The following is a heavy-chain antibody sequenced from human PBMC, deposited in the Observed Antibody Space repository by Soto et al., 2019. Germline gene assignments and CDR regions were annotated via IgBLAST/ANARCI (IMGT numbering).Heavy chain of an antibody. D-gene: IGHD4-17*01. Sequence: QVQLVQSGAEVKKPGASVKVSCKASGYTFTSYGISWVRQAPGQGLEWMGWISGYNGNTNYAQKLQGRVTMTPDTSTSTAYMELSSLGSDDTAVYCCASPYNAYGDYRSFDYWGQGTLVTVSS. J-gene: IGHJ4*02. CDR1: GYTFTSYG. CDR3: ASPYNAYGDYRSFDY. V-gene: IGHV1-18*01. CDR2: ISGYNGNT.